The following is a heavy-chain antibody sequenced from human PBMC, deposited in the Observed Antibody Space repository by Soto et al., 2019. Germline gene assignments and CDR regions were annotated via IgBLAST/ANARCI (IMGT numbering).Heavy chain of an antibody. Sequence: QVQLVESGGGVVQPGRSLRLSCAASGFTFSSYIMYWVRQAPGKGLEWVAVILHDGSIKYYADSVKGRFTISRDNSNNTLFLQMNSLRAEDTAVYNCARDHRIMRTFGGVPSVWGQGTMVTVS. V-gene: IGHV3-30-3*01. CDR1: GFTFSSYI. D-gene: IGHD3-16*01. CDR2: ILHDGSIK. J-gene: IGHJ6*02. CDR3: ARDHRIMRTFGGVPSV.